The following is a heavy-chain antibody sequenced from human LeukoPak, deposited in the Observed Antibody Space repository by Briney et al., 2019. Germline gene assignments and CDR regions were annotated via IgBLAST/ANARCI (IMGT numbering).Heavy chain of an antibody. CDR3: ARLDGTPYGSGSPPFDY. Sequence: PGRSLRPSCAASGFTFSSYAMHWVRQAPGKGLEWVAVISYDGSNKYYADSVKGRFTISRDNSKNTLYLQMNSLRAEDTAVYYCARLDGTPYGSGSPPFDYWGQGTLVTVSS. V-gene: IGHV3-30-3*01. J-gene: IGHJ4*02. D-gene: IGHD3-10*01. CDR1: GFTFSSYA. CDR2: ISYDGSNK.